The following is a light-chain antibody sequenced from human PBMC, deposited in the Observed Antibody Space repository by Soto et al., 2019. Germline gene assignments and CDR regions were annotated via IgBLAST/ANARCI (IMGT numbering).Light chain of an antibody. CDR2: GAS. CDR3: QHYNNWPAG. Sequence: EIVMTQSPATLSVSPGERATLSCRASQSVSSNLAWYQQKPGQAPRLLIYGASSRATGIPARFSGSGSGTEFTLTISSLQSEDFALYYCQHYNNWPAGFGQGTKVEIK. CDR1: QSVSSN. J-gene: IGKJ1*01. V-gene: IGKV3-15*01.